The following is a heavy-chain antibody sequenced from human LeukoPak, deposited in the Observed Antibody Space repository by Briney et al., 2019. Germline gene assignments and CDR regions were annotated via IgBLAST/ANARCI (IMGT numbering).Heavy chain of an antibody. CDR3: AKNDILTGYYPTFDY. D-gene: IGHD3-9*01. V-gene: IGHV3-66*01. CDR1: GFTVSSNY. CDR2: IYSGGST. Sequence: PGGPLRLSCAASGFTVSSNYMSWVRQAPGKGLEWDSVIYSGGSTYYADSVKGRFTISRDNSKNTLYLQMNSLRAEDTAVYYYAKNDILTGYYPTFDYWGQGTLVTVSS. J-gene: IGHJ4*02.